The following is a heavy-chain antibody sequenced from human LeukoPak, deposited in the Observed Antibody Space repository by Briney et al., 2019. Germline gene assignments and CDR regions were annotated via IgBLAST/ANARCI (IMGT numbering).Heavy chain of an antibody. V-gene: IGHV1-18*01. J-gene: IGHJ4*02. D-gene: IGHD3-10*01. CDR2: ISAYNGNT. CDR3: ARDSGTAMVRGVIPLDY. CDR1: GYTFTTYG. Sequence: GASVKVSCKASGYTFTTYGVSWVRQAPGQGLEWMGWISAYNGNTNYAQKHQGRVTMTTDTSTSTAYMELRSLRSDDTAVYYCARDSGTAMVRGVIPLDYWGQGTLVTVSS.